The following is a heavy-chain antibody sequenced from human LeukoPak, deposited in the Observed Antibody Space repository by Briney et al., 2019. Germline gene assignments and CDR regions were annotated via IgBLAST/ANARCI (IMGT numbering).Heavy chain of an antibody. V-gene: IGHV1-69*13. CDR2: IIPIFGTA. CDR1: GDTFSSYA. D-gene: IGHD3-22*01. J-gene: IGHJ4*02. CDR3: ARARGINYYDSSGYYSYFDY. Sequence: GASVKVSCKASGDTFSSYAISWVRQAPGQGLEWMGGIIPIFGTANYAQKFQGRVTITADESTSTAYMELSSLRSEDTAVYYCARARGINYYDSSGYYSYFDYWGQGTLVTVSS.